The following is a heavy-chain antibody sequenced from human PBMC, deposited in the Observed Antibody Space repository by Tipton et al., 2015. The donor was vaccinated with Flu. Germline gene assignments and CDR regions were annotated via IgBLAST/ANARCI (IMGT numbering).Heavy chain of an antibody. CDR3: AKRSPMTASSYYFDY. CDR1: GFIFSDYW. Sequence: SLRLSCAASGFIFSDYWMIWFRQAPGKGLEWVSVITGTGRTTFYAESVKGRFTSSRDNSKNTLFLQMDSLTAEDTAVYYCAKRSPMTASSYYFDYWGQGTLVTVSS. CDR2: ITGTGRTT. D-gene: IGHD2-21*02. V-gene: IGHV3-23*01. J-gene: IGHJ4*02.